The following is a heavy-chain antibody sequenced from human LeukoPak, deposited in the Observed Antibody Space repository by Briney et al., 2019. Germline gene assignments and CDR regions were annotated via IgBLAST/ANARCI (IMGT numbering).Heavy chain of an antibody. Sequence: GGSLRLSCAASGFTFSSYAMSWVRQAPGKGLEWVSTISNSDGSTYYADSVKGRFTISRDNSENTLYLQMNSLRAEDTAVYYCAELGITMIGGVWGKGTTVTISS. CDR3: AELGITMIGGV. V-gene: IGHV3-23*01. CDR1: GFTFSSYA. D-gene: IGHD3-10*02. J-gene: IGHJ6*04. CDR2: ISNSDGST.